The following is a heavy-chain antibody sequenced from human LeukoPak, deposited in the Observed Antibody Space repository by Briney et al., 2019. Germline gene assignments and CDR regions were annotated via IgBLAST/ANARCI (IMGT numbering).Heavy chain of an antibody. D-gene: IGHD6-13*01. J-gene: IGHJ4*02. CDR1: GLIFGDYS. CDR3: TRGVGQQLIPPDY. CDR2: FRSKTYGVTT. Sequence: GGSLSLSCTPSGLIFGDYSMGWVRPARGGGGGWLGFFRSKTYGVTTRDAASMKDTFTTSRDDSKSVVYLQMNSLKTEDTAFYYCTRGVGQQLIPPDYWGQGTLVTVSS. V-gene: IGHV3-49*04.